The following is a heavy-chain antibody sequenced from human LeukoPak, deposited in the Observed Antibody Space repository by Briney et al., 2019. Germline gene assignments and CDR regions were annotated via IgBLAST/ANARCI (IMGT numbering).Heavy chain of an antibody. Sequence: ASVKVSCKVSGGTFSNSGINWVRQAPGKGLEWMGLVDPEDGETIYAEKFQGRVTITADTSTDTAYMELSSLRSEDTAVYYCATTSWEHNWFDPWGQGTLVTVSS. J-gene: IGHJ5*02. CDR3: ATTSWEHNWFDP. V-gene: IGHV1-69-2*01. CDR1: GGTFSNSG. D-gene: IGHD1-26*01. CDR2: VDPEDGET.